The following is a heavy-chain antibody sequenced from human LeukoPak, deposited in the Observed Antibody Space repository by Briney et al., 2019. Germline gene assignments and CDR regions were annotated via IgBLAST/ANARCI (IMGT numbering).Heavy chain of an antibody. CDR1: GYSFTRYW. D-gene: IGHD3-22*01. J-gene: IGHJ4*02. Sequence: GESLKISCKGSGYSFTRYWINWVRQMPGKGLEWMGRIDPSDSYTNYSPSFQGHVTMSADKSITTAYLQWGSLKASDTAMYYCARPQDNSGFDSWGQGTLVSVSS. V-gene: IGHV5-10-1*01. CDR2: IDPSDSYT. CDR3: ARPQDNSGFDS.